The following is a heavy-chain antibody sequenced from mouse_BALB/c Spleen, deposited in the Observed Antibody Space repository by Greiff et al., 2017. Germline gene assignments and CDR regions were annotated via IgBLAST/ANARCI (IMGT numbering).Heavy chain of an antibody. D-gene: IGHD1-1*01. CDR2: IWAGGST. V-gene: IGHV2-9*02. CDR3: ARDDLPFGSSYWFAY. J-gene: IGHJ3*01. Sequence: QVQLKESGPGLVAPSQSLSITCTVSGFSLTSYGVHWVRQPPGKGLEWLGVIWAGGSTNYNSALMSRLSISKDNSKSQVFLKMNSLQTDDTAMYYCARDDLPFGSSYWFAYWGQGTLVTVSA. CDR1: GFSLTSYG.